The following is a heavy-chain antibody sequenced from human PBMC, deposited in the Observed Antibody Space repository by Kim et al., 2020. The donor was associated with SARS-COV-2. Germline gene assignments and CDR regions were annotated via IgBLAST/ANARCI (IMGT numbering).Heavy chain of an antibody. Sequence: GGSLRLSCAVSGFTFRSYSMNWVRQAPGKGLEWVSYISSNSTYINFADSEKGRFTISRDNAKNSLYLQMNSLRPEDTAVYYCARSGISPRGMDVWGQGTTVTVSS. CDR3: ARSGISPRGMDV. V-gene: IGHV3-21*01. CDR2: ISSNSTYI. J-gene: IGHJ6*02. D-gene: IGHD1-20*01. CDR1: GFTFRSYS.